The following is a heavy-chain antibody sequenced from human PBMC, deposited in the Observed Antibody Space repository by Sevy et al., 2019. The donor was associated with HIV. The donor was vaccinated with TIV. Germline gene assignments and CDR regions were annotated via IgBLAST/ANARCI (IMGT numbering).Heavy chain of an antibody. CDR1: GFTFSDYY. V-gene: IGHV3-11*01. D-gene: IGHD3-3*01. J-gene: IGHJ3*02. CDR3: ARGTYYDFWSAPYAFDI. CDR2: ISSSGSTI. Sequence: GGSLRLSCAASGFTFSDYYMSWIRQAPGKGLEWVSYISSSGSTIYYADSVKGRFTISRDNAKNSLYLQMNSLRAEDMAVYYCARGTYYDFWSAPYAFDIWGQGTMVTVSS.